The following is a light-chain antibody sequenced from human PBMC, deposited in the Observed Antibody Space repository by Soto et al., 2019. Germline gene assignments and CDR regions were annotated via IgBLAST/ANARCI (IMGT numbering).Light chain of an antibody. CDR1: QSISSW. J-gene: IGKJ1*01. CDR2: KAS. Sequence: DIPMTQSPSTLSASVGDRVTITCRASQSISSWLAWYQQKPGKAPSVLIYKASRLESAVPSRFSGSGSGTEFTLTISSLQPDDSATYYCQQYNSYSPTFGQGTKVEVK. V-gene: IGKV1-5*03. CDR3: QQYNSYSPT.